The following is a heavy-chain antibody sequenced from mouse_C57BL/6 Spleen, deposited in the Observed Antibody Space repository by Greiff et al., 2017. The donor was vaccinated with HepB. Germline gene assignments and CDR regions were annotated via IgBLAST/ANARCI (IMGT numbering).Heavy chain of an antibody. CDR3: ARNPSLIYYYGSSYYYFDY. V-gene: IGHV2-9-1*01. CDR1: GFSLTSYA. CDR2: IWTGGGT. Sequence: VQGVESGPGLVAPSQSLSITCTVSGFSLTSYAISWVRQPPGKGLEWLGVIWTGGGTNYNSAHKSRLSISKDNSKSQVFLKMNRLQTDDTARYYCARNPSLIYYYGSSYYYFDYWGQGTTLTVSS. J-gene: IGHJ2*01. D-gene: IGHD1-1*01.